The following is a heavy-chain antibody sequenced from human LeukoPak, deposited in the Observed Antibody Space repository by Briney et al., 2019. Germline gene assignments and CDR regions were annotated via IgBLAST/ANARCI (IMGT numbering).Heavy chain of an antibody. J-gene: IGHJ4*02. V-gene: IGHV1-2*02. CDR1: GYTFTDYY. CDR2: INPNSGGT. CDR3: ARDLLHESFDY. Sequence: ASVKVSCKASGYTFTDYYIDWVRQAPGQGLEWMGWINPNSGGTDYVQRFQGRVTMTRDTSITTAYMEVSRLRSDDTALYYCARDLLHESFDYWGQGTLVTVSS.